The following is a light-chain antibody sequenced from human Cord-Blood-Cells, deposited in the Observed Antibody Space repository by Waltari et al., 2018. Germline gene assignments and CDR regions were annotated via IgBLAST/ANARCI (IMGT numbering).Light chain of an antibody. V-gene: IGKV1-33*01. CDR2: DAS. CDR1: QDISNY. J-gene: IGKJ4*01. CDR3: QQYDNLPT. Sequence: DIQMTQSPSSLSASVGYRVTITCQASQDISNYLNWYQQKPGKAPKLLLYDASNLEAEVPSRFSVSESGTDCTFTISSLQPEDIATYYCQQYDNLPTFGGGTKVEIK.